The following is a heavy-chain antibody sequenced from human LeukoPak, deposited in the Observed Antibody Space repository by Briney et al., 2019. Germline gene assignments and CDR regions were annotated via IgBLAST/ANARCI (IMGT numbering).Heavy chain of an antibody. J-gene: IGHJ5*02. Sequence: GGSLRLSCAASGFTFSSYAMHWVRQAPGKGLEWVAVISYDGSNKYYADSVKGRFTISRDSSKNTIYLQMNGLRAEDTAVYYCARAMGAYPNENWLDPWGQGTLVTVSS. CDR1: GFTFSSYA. D-gene: IGHD1-26*01. V-gene: IGHV3-30*04. CDR2: ISYDGSNK. CDR3: ARAMGAYPNENWLDP.